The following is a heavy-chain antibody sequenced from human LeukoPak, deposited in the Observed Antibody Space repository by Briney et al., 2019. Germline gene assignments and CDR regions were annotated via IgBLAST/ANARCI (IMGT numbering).Heavy chain of an antibody. Sequence: SETLSLTCAVSGGSISSSNWWSWVRQPPGKGLEWIGEIYHSGSTNYNPSLKSRVTISVDKSKNQFSLKLSSVTAADTAVYYCARDSRANVDAFDIWGQGTMVTVSS. CDR1: GGSISSSNW. V-gene: IGHV4-4*02. CDR3: ARDSRANVDAFDI. CDR2: IYHSGST. D-gene: IGHD2-2*01. J-gene: IGHJ3*02.